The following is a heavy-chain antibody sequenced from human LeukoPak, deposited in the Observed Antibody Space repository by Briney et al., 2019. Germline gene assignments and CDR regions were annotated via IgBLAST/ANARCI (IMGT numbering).Heavy chain of an antibody. Sequence: GGSLRLSCAASGFTFSKYAMTWVRQAPGKGLEWVSAISSSTLKIYYADSVKGRFTISRDNSKNTLYLQMNSLRAEDTAVYYCAKSLAVAGTVGYFDYWGQGTLVTVSS. CDR3: AKSLAVAGTVGYFDY. V-gene: IGHV3-23*01. J-gene: IGHJ4*02. CDR2: ISSSTLKI. D-gene: IGHD6-19*01. CDR1: GFTFSKYA.